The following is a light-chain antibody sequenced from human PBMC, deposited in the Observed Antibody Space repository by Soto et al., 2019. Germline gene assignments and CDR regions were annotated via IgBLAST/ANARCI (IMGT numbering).Light chain of an antibody. CDR1: HTIASVY. CDR3: QQYDTSLT. Sequence: IVLTQSPASLSLSPGERATLSCGASHTIASVYFAWYQHKPGLAPRLLIYDTSIRATGIPDRFTGSGAGTYFTLTSSRLAPEDFADYYCQQYDTSLTFGGGTKVEIK. J-gene: IGKJ4*01. CDR2: DTS. V-gene: IGKV3D-20*01.